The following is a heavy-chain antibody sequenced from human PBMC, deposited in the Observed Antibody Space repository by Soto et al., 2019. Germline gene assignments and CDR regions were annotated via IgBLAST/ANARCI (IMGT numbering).Heavy chain of an antibody. D-gene: IGHD3-10*01. J-gene: IGHJ4*02. V-gene: IGHV3-74*01. Sequence: RGSLIVSCTSSGFVFNMYWMHWVRQVPGEGPEWVTRINDDGTRTDYADSAKGRFTISRDNAKDILYLQMNALRVDDTAVYYCIRGPRPSSVGTGAFWGQGTMVTVSS. CDR1: GFVFNMYW. CDR2: INDDGTRT. CDR3: IRGPRPSSVGTGAF.